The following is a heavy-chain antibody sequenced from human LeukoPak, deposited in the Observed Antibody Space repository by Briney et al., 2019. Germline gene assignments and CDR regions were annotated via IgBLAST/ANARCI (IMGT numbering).Heavy chain of an antibody. Sequence: GGSLRLSCAASGFTFSSYSMNWVRQAPGKGLEWVSSISSSSSYIYYADSVKGRFTISRDNAKNSLYLQMNSLRAEDTAVYYCARDLLRSMSVVVFPNWFDPWGQGTLVTVSS. J-gene: IGHJ5*02. CDR2: ISSSSSYI. V-gene: IGHV3-21*01. CDR3: ARDLLRSMSVVVFPNWFDP. D-gene: IGHD2-2*01. CDR1: GFTFSSYS.